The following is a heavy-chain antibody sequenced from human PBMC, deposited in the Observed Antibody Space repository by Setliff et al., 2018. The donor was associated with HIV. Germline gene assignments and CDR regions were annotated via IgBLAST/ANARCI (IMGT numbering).Heavy chain of an antibody. Sequence: SETLSLTCTVSGGSIRSSSSYWGWIRQPPGKGLEWIGIIYYSGSTYYNPSLKSRVIISVDTSKNQFSLKLSSVTAADTAVYYCARHGYSSDLRISYCDSWGQGSLVTSPQ. CDR3: ARHGYSSDLRISYCDS. CDR2: IYYSGST. CDR1: GGSIRSSSSY. J-gene: IGHJ4*02. V-gene: IGHV4-39*01. D-gene: IGHD5-18*01.